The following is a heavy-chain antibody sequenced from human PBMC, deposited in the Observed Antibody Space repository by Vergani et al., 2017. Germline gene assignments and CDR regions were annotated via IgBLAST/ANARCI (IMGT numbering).Heavy chain of an antibody. CDR1: GFTFSSYG. CDR3: ARARGARGNWFDP. V-gene: IGHV3-30*03. CDR2: ISYDGSNK. Sequence: QVQLVESGGGVVQPGRSLRLSCAASGFTFSSYGMHWVRQAPGKGLEWVAVISYDGSNKYYADSVKGRFTISRDNAKNSLYLQMNSLRAEDTAVYYCARARGARGNWFDPWGQGTLVTVSS. J-gene: IGHJ5*02. D-gene: IGHD1-26*01.